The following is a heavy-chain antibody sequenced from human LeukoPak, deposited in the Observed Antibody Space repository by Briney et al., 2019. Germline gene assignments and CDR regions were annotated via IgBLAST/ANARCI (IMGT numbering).Heavy chain of an antibody. D-gene: IGHD3-22*01. CDR1: GFTFSSYG. CDR3: AKEGEYYDSSGYYSRKSFDY. V-gene: IGHV3-23*01. J-gene: IGHJ4*02. Sequence: GTLRLSCAASGFTFSSYGMSWVRQPPGKGLEWVSAISGSGGSTYYADSVKGRFTISRDNSKNTLYLQMNSLRAEDTAVYYCAKEGEYYDSSGYYSRKSFDYWGQGTLVTVSS. CDR2: ISGSGGST.